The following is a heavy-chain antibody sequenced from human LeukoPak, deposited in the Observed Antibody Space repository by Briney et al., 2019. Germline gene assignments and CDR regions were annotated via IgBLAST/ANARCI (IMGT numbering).Heavy chain of an antibody. J-gene: IGHJ3*02. CDR1: GGSFSGYY. D-gene: IGHD6-13*01. Sequence: SETLSLTCAAYGGSFSGYYWSWIRQPPGKGLEWIGEINHSGSTNYNPSLKSRGTISVDTSKNQFSLKLSSVTAADTAVYYCARVAAAGAQDAFDIWGQETMVTVSS. V-gene: IGHV4-34*01. CDR2: INHSGST. CDR3: ARVAAAGAQDAFDI.